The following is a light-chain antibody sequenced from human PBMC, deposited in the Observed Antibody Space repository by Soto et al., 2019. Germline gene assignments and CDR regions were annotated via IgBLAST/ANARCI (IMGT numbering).Light chain of an antibody. V-gene: IGKV3D-20*02. J-gene: IGKJ4*01. Sequence: LSQSPGNRASFSVAAATSPNRASRSVTTNYFAWHQQKPGQAPRLLIFGASSRATGIPDRFIGSASGTDFPLTISSLEPEDSAVYYCQQRYNWLTFGGGTKVDIK. CDR2: GAS. CDR3: QQRYNWLT. CDR1: RSVTTNY.